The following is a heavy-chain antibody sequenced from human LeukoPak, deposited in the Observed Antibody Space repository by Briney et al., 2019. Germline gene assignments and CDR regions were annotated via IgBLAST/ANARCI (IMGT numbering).Heavy chain of an antibody. CDR3: ASYMMDFGGDAFDI. V-gene: IGHV4-59*12. J-gene: IGHJ3*02. CDR1: GGSISSYY. Sequence: SETLSLTCTVSGGSISSYYWSWIRQPPGKGLEWIGYIYYSGSTNYNPSLKSRVTMSVDTSKNQFSLKLSSVTAADTAVYYCASYMMDFGGDAFDIWGQGTMVTVSS. D-gene: IGHD3-16*01. CDR2: IYYSGST.